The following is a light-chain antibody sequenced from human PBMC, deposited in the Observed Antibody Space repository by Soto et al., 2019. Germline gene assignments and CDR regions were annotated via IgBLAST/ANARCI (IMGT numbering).Light chain of an antibody. CDR1: SNDVGSYDF. J-gene: IGLJ1*01. Sequence: QSVLTQPASVSGSPGQSITISCTGTSNDVGSYDFVSWYQQQPGKAPKLLIYEVSNRPSGVSHRFSDSKSDNTASLTISGLQSEDEADYYCSSSTTFTTLVFGTGTKVTVL. CDR2: EVS. V-gene: IGLV2-14*01. CDR3: SSSTTFTTLV.